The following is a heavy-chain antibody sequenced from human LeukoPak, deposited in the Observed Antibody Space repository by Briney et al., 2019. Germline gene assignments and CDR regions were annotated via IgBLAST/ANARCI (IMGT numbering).Heavy chain of an antibody. Sequence: PGGSLRLSCAASGFTFSSYAMSWVRQAPGKGLEWVSAISGSGGSTYYADSVKGRFTISRDNSKNTLYLQMNSLRAEDTAVYYCAKESLWFGEFPKSFDYWGQGTLVTVSS. V-gene: IGHV3-23*01. CDR1: GFTFSSYA. D-gene: IGHD3-10*01. CDR3: AKESLWFGEFPKSFDY. J-gene: IGHJ4*02. CDR2: ISGSGGST.